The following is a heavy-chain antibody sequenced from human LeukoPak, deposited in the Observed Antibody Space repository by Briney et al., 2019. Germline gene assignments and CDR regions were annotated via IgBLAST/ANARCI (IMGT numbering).Heavy chain of an antibody. CDR2: IRVYNGNT. Sequence: ASVKVSCKASGYTFTSYGTSWVRQAPGQGLEWMGWIRVYNGNTNYAQKLQGRVTMTTDTSTSTAYMELRSLRSDDTAVYYCARPGAMETFYYDSSGYYYFDYWGQGTLVTVSS. J-gene: IGHJ4*02. D-gene: IGHD3-22*01. CDR1: GYTFTSYG. V-gene: IGHV1-18*01. CDR3: ARPGAMETFYYDSSGYYYFDY.